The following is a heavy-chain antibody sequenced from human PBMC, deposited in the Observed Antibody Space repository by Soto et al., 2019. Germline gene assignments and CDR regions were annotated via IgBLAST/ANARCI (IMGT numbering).Heavy chain of an antibody. Sequence: ASVKVSCKASGYTFTSYALHWVRQAPGQRLEWMGWVNAGNGYTKYSQNFQGRVTITRDTSATTSYMELSGLRPEDTAVYYCARPLYADYFDYWGQGTLVTVSS. CDR1: GYTFTSYA. V-gene: IGHV1-3*01. CDR3: ARPLYADYFDY. CDR2: VNAGNGYT. J-gene: IGHJ4*02. D-gene: IGHD4-17*01.